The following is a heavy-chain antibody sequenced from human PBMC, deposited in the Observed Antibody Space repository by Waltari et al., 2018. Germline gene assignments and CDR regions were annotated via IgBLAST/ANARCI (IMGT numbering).Heavy chain of an antibody. CDR2: IYYSGST. CDR1: GGSISSSSYY. J-gene: IGHJ4*02. Sequence: QLQLQESGPGLVKPSETLSLTCTVSGGSISSSSYYWGWIRQPPGKGLEWIGSIYYSGSTYYNPSLKSRVTISVDTSKNQFSLKLSSVAAADTAVYYCATLKRAALFDYWGQGTLVTVSS. D-gene: IGHD6-13*01. CDR3: ATLKRAALFDY. V-gene: IGHV4-39*01.